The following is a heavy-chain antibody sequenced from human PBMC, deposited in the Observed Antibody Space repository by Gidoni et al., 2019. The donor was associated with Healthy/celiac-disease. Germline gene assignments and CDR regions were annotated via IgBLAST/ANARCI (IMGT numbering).Heavy chain of an antibody. V-gene: IGHV3-11*06. CDR3: ARDGIQDYYYYGMDV. Sequence: QVQLVECGGGLVKPGGSLRLSCAASGFTFCDYDMSWIRQAPGKGWGWISYSSSSSSYTNYADSVKGRFTISRDNAKNSLYLQMNSLRAEDTAVYYGARDGIQDYYYYGMDVWGQGTTVTVSS. J-gene: IGHJ6*02. CDR1: GFTFCDYD. D-gene: IGHD1-1*01. CDR2: SSSSSSYT.